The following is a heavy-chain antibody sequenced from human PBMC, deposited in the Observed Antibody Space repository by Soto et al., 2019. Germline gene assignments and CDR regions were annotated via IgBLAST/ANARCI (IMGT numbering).Heavy chain of an antibody. CDR1: GFTFDDYA. CDR3: AKTPPDCSSTSCYRRYFDL. D-gene: IGHD2-2*02. J-gene: IGHJ2*01. Sequence: EVQLVESGGGLVQPGRSLRLSCAASGFTFDDYAMHWVRQAPGKGLEWVSGISWNSGSIGYADSVKGRFTISRDNPKNSLYLQMNSLRAEDTALYYCAKTPPDCSSTSCYRRYFDLWGRGTLVTVSS. CDR2: ISWNSGSI. V-gene: IGHV3-9*01.